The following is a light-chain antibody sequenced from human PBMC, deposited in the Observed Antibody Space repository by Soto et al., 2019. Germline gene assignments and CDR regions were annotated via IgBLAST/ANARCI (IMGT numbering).Light chain of an antibody. CDR3: QQYGSSPMWT. Sequence: EIVFTQSPGTLSLSPGDRATLSCLASQSVSSSYLAWYQLKPGQAPRLLISGASNRATGIPDRFSGSGSGTDFTLTISRLEPEDFAVYYCQQYGSSPMWTFGQGTKVDIK. CDR1: QSVSSSY. J-gene: IGKJ1*01. V-gene: IGKV3-20*01. CDR2: GAS.